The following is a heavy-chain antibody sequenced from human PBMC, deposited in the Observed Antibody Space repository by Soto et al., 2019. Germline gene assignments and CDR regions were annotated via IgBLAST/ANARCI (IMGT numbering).Heavy chain of an antibody. D-gene: IGHD6-6*01. Sequence: ASVKVSCKVSGYTLTELSMHWVRQAPGKGLEWMGGFDPEDGETIYAQKFQGRVTMTEDTSTDTAYMELSSLRSEDTAVYYCATRLVAARANWFDPWGQGTLVTVSS. CDR1: GYTLTELS. CDR2: FDPEDGET. J-gene: IGHJ5*02. V-gene: IGHV1-24*01. CDR3: ATRLVAARANWFDP.